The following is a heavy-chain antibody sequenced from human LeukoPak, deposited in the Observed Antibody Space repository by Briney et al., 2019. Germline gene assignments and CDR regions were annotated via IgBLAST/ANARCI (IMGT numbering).Heavy chain of an antibody. CDR2: IYYSGST. J-gene: IGHJ5*02. D-gene: IGHD2-2*01. Sequence: PSETLSLTCTVSGGSISSYYWSWIRQPPRKGLEWIGYIYYSGSTNYNPSLKSRVTISVDTSKNQFSLKLSSVTAADTAVYYCARVKAAIRCSSTSCYAGRGWFDPWGQGTLVTVSS. CDR3: ARVKAAIRCSSTSCYAGRGWFDP. V-gene: IGHV4-59*01. CDR1: GGSISSYY.